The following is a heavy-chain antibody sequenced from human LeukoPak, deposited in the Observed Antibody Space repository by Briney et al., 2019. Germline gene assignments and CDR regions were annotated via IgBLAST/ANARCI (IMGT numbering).Heavy chain of an antibody. Sequence: PSETLSLTCSVSGGSISSYYWSWIRQSAGKGLDWIGRIYTSGSTSYNPSLKGTETISQDKSKNHYSLTLRSGTAAETAGYYWARDLVDYYESGASHGVLKQYFYYYMDVWGKGTTVTVSS. V-gene: IGHV4-4*07. D-gene: IGHD3-22*01. CDR2: IYTSGST. CDR1: GGSISSYY. CDR3: ARDLVDYYESGASHGVLKQYFYYYMDV. J-gene: IGHJ6*03.